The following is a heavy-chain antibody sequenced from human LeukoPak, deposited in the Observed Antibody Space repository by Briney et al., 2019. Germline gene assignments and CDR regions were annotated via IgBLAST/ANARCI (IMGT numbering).Heavy chain of an antibody. CDR1: GFTFSSYW. CDR2: IKQDGSEK. D-gene: IGHD2-2*01. CDR3: AREGCSSTSCSTTWFDP. V-gene: IGHV3-7*01. Sequence: GGSLRLSCAASGFTFSSYWMSWVRQAPGKGLEWVANIKQDGSEKYYVDSVKGRFTISRDNAKNSLYLQMNSLRAEDTAVYYCAREGCSSTSCSTTWFDPWGQGTLVSVSS. J-gene: IGHJ5*02.